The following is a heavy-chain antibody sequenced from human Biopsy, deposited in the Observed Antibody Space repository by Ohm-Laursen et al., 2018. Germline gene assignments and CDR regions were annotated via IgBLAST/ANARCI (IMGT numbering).Heavy chain of an antibody. J-gene: IGHJ3*01. CDR3: ATSHYFESTGYAFDF. Sequence: GASVTVSCKTSGYTFPNFGISWVRQAPGRGLEWMGWISPYNGNGDYEKNFHGRVTLTADTSTSTVYMELRSLRSGDTAVYYCATSHYFESTGYAFDFWGQGTMVSVSS. V-gene: IGHV1-18*01. D-gene: IGHD3-22*01. CDR1: GYTFPNFG. CDR2: ISPYNGNG.